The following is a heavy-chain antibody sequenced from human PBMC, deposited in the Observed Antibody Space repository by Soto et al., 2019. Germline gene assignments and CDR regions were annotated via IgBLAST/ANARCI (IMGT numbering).Heavy chain of an antibody. CDR1: GFTFSNAW. D-gene: IGHD3-9*01. J-gene: IGHJ6*02. V-gene: IGHV3-15*07. CDR2: IKSKTDGGTT. Sequence: GGSLRLSCAASGFTFSNAWMNWVRQAPGKGLEWVGRIKSKTDGGTTDYAAPVKGRFTISRDDSKNTLYLQMNSLKTEDTAVYYCLRLRYFESPDLNHYYYGMDVWGQGPRSPSP. CDR3: LRLRYFESPDLNHYYYGMDV.